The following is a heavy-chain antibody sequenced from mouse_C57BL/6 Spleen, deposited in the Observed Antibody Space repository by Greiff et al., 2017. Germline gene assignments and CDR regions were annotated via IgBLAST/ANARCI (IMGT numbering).Heavy chain of an antibody. CDR2: IYYSGTI. D-gene: IGHD2-4*01. CDR3: ARERDDYDDWDFDV. CDR1: GISITTGDYR. Sequence: EVQLQESGPGLVKPSQTVFLTCTVTGISITTGDYRWSWIRPFPGNKLEWIGYIYYSGTITYNPSLTNRTTITRDTPKNPFFLEMNSVTAEDTATYYCARERDDYDDWDFDVWGTGTTVTVSS. J-gene: IGHJ1*03. V-gene: IGHV3-5*01.